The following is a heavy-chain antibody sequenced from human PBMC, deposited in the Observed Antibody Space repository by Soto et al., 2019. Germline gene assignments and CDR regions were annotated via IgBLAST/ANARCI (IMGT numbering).Heavy chain of an antibody. Sequence: SETLSLTCNVSGGSVSDYYWSWIRQAPGKGLEWIGYIHYRGVINYNPSLKSRVTISVDTSKNQFSLKLSSVTAADTAVYYCARGGSSGYYYKFDYWGQGTLVTVSP. CDR1: GGSVSDYY. D-gene: IGHD3-22*01. J-gene: IGHJ4*02. CDR3: ARGGSSGYYYKFDY. V-gene: IGHV4-59*02. CDR2: IHYRGVI.